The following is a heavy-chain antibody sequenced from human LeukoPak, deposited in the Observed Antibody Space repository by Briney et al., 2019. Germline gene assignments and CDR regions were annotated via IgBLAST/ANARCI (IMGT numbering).Heavy chain of an antibody. D-gene: IGHD3-9*01. CDR2: ISAYNGNT. CDR3: ARSNYDILTGYYPDY. Sequence: ASVKVSCKASGYTFTSYGISWVRQAPGQGLEWMGWISAYNGNTNYAQKLQGRVTMTTDTSTSTAYMELRSLGSDDTAVYYCARSNYDILTGYYPDYWGQGTLVTVSS. J-gene: IGHJ4*02. V-gene: IGHV1-18*01. CDR1: GYTFTSYG.